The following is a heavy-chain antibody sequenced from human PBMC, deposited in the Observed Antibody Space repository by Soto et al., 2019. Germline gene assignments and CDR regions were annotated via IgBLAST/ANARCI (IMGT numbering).Heavy chain of an antibody. D-gene: IGHD3-10*01. J-gene: IGHJ5*02. Sequence: NPSETLSLTCTVSGGSISSGGYYWSWIRQHPGKGLEWIGYIYYSGSTYYNPSLKSRVTISVDTSKNQFSLKLSSVTAADTAVYYCARAHPVATFYGSGRKPFDPWGQGTLVTVSS. V-gene: IGHV4-31*03. CDR1: GGSISSGGYY. CDR3: ARAHPVATFYGSGRKPFDP. CDR2: IYYSGST.